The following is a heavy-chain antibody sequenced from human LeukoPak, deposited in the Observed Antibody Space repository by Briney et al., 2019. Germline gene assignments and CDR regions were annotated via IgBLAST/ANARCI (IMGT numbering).Heavy chain of an antibody. D-gene: IGHD4-17*01. CDR1: AYSFTNYW. CDR3: ARQVFGDLHY. J-gene: IGHJ4*02. Sequence: PGESLKISCKGSAYSFTNYWIVWVRQTPGRGLEWMGIIYPGGSETRYSPSFQGQVTISADKSITTTYLQWSSLKASDTAMYFCARQVFGDLHYWGQGTLVTVSS. V-gene: IGHV5-51*01. CDR2: IYPGGSET.